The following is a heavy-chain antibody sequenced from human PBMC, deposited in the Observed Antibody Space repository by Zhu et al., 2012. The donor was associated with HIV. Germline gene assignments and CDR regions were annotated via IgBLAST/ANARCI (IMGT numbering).Heavy chain of an antibody. Sequence: QVHLQESGPNLVKPSQTLSLTCTVSGDSVNSNDYYWAWIRQAPGKGLEWIGHVYYSGNTDYNPSLESRLTISVDSSTNQFSLELNSVTAADTAVYYCARDCHQFGSGLDYWGQGTLVTVSS. V-gene: IGHV4-30-4*08. CDR2: VYYSGNT. J-gene: IGHJ4*02. D-gene: IGHD3-10*01. CDR1: GDSVNSNDYY. CDR3: ARDCHQFGSGLDY.